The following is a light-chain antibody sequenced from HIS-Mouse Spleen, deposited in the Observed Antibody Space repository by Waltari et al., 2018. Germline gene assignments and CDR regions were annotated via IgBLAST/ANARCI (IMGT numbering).Light chain of an antibody. Sequence: QSALTQPASVSGSPGQSITISCTGTSSDVGSYNLVSWYQQHPGKAPKLMIYEGSKRPSGVSNRFSGSKSGNTASLTISGRQAEDEADYYCCSYAGSSTWVFGGGTKLTVL. CDR3: CSYAGSSTWV. J-gene: IGLJ3*02. CDR1: SSDVGSYNL. CDR2: EGS. V-gene: IGLV2-23*01.